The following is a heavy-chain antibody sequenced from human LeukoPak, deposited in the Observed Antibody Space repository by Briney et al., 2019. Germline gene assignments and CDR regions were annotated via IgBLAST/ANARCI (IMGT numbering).Heavy chain of an antibody. D-gene: IGHD3-10*01. CDR3: AADRQEGGSGSYWFDP. J-gene: IGHJ5*02. CDR2: VYYSGST. V-gene: IGHV4-59*01. CDR1: GGSITTYY. Sequence: SETLSLTCTISGGSITTYYWSWIRQPAGKGLEWIGNVYYSGSTTYNPSLKTRVTISVDTSKNQFSLRLTSVTAADTAVYYCAADRQEGGSGSYWFDPCGQGTLVTVSS.